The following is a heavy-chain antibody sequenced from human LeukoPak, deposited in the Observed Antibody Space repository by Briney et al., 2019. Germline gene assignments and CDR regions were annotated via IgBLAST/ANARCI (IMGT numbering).Heavy chain of an antibody. V-gene: IGHV4-34*01. Sequence: LETLSLTCAVYGGSFSGYYWSWIRQPPGKGLEWIGEINHSGSTNYNPSLKSRVTISVDTSKNQFSLKLSSVTAADTAVYYCARRRVRSSSSVDYWGQGTLVTVSS. CDR1: GGSFSGYY. CDR2: INHSGST. CDR3: ARRRVRSSSSVDY. J-gene: IGHJ4*02. D-gene: IGHD6-6*01.